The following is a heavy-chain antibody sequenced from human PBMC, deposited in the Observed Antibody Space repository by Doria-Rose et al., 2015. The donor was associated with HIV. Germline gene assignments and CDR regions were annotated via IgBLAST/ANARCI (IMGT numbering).Heavy chain of an antibody. CDR2: IYYSGST. D-gene: IGHD3-22*01. J-gene: IGHJ4*02. CDR1: GDSISTYY. CDR3: ARGTFYDSSGYYPYFDY. V-gene: IGHV4-59*01. Sequence: LSLTCSVSGDSISTYYWNWIRQPPGKGLEWIGYIYYSGSTNYNPSLKSRVTISVDTSKNQFSLKLSSVTAADTAVYYCARGTFYDSSGYYPYFDYWGQGTLVTVS.